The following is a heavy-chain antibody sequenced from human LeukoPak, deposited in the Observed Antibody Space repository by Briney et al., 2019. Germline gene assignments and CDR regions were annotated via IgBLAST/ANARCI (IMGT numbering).Heavy chain of an antibody. CDR1: GYTFTNYY. Sequence: EASVKVSCKASGYTFTNYYMHWVRQAPGQGLEWMGILNPSRGSTAYAQKFQGRVTMTRDTSTSTVYMELSSLRSEDTAVYYCARDEATGWFDPWGQGTLAIVFS. J-gene: IGHJ5*02. V-gene: IGHV1-46*01. D-gene: IGHD5-24*01. CDR3: ARDEATGWFDP. CDR2: LNPSRGST.